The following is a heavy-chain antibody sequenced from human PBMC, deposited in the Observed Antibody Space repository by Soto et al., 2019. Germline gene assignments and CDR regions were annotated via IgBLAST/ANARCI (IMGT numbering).Heavy chain of an antibody. Sequence: SEPLSLTCAVSGGYIRSGGYRWSWNRQPPGKGLEWIGYISYSGSTYYNPSLKSRLTISVDTSKNQFSLKLTSVTAADTAVYYCVTLFGAAAPFDNWGQGTLVTVSS. J-gene: IGHJ4*02. CDR1: GGYIRSGGYR. CDR2: ISYSGST. D-gene: IGHD6-13*01. V-gene: IGHV4-30-2*05. CDR3: VTLFGAAAPFDN.